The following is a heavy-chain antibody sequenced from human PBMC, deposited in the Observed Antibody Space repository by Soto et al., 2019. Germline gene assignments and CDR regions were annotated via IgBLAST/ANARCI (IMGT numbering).Heavy chain of an antibody. D-gene: IGHD3-22*01. Sequence: QVQLQQWGAGLLKPSETLSLTCAVYGGSFSGYYWSWIRQSPVKGLEWIGEINHSGNTNQNPSLKSRVTISVDTSKNQFSLKLRSVTAADSAVYYCARGITMIAEGWAAFDIWGQGTMVTVSS. CDR3: ARGITMIAEGWAAFDI. CDR1: GGSFSGYY. V-gene: IGHV4-34*01. J-gene: IGHJ3*02. CDR2: INHSGNT.